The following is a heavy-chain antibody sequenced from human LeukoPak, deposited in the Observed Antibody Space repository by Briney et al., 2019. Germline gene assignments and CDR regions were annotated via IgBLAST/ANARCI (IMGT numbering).Heavy chain of an antibody. J-gene: IGHJ4*02. V-gene: IGHV4-34*01. CDR1: GGSFSGYY. CDR3: ARHDSSGYYWFDY. D-gene: IGHD3-22*01. Sequence: SETLSLTCAVYGGSFSGYYWSWIRQPPGKGLEWIGEINHSGSTNYNPSLKSRVTISVDTSKNQFSLKLSSVTAADTAVYYCARHDSSGYYWFDYWGQGTLVTVSS. CDR2: INHSGST.